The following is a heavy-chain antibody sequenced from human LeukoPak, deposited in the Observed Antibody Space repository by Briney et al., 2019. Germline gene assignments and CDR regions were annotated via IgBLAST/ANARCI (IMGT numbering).Heavy chain of an antibody. CDR3: GRAFPPLRTSSAGDL. V-gene: IGHV3-69-1*02. CDR2: ILGLSTHT. CDR1: TFTSSAFD. J-gene: IGHJ4*02. D-gene: IGHD3-16*01. Sequence: GESMRPSCSAATFTSSAFDMKCVSPADGDLLEWDSSILGLSTHTYYGDPVKGRFSISRDNAKTSVYLQMNSLGVEDTAIYYCGRAFPPLRTSSAGDLWGQGILVTVSS.